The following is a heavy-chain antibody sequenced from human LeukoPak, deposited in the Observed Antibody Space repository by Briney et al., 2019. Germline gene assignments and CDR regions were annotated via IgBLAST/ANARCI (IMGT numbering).Heavy chain of an antibody. V-gene: IGHV3-11*04. CDR2: ISSSGSTI. J-gene: IGHJ4*02. CDR3: AKGLTYMGSSYGYYFDY. Sequence: GGSLRLSCAASGFTFSDYYMSWIRQAPGKGLEWVSYISSSGSTIYYADSVKGRFTISRDNSKNTLYLQMNSLRAEDMAVYYCAKGLTYMGSSYGYYFDYWGQGTLVTVSS. D-gene: IGHD6-6*01. CDR1: GFTFSDYY.